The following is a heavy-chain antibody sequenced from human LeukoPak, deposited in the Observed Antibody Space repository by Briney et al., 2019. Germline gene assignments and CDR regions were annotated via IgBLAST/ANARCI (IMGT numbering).Heavy chain of an antibody. D-gene: IGHD6-19*01. CDR3: ARERGIAVAGRGVDWFDP. V-gene: IGHV1-2*02. Sequence: ASVKVSCKASGYTFTGYYMHWVRQAPGQGLEWMGWINPNSGGTNYAQKFQGRVTMTRDTSISTAYMELSRLRSDDTAVYYCARERGIAVAGRGVDWFDPWGQGTLVTVSS. CDR2: INPNSGGT. CDR1: GYTFTGYY. J-gene: IGHJ5*02.